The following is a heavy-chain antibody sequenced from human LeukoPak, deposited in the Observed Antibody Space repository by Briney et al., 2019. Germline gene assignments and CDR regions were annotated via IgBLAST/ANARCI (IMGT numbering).Heavy chain of an antibody. V-gene: IGHV3-30*18. Sequence: QPGRSLRLSCAASGFTFSSYGINWVRQAPGKGLEWGAVISNDGSNKYYGDSVKGRFTISRDNSKNTLYLQMNSLRAEDTAVYYCAKGGSSGWFDYFDYWGQGTLVTVSS. D-gene: IGHD6-19*01. J-gene: IGHJ4*02. CDR3: AKGGSSGWFDYFDY. CDR2: ISNDGSNK. CDR1: GFTFSSYG.